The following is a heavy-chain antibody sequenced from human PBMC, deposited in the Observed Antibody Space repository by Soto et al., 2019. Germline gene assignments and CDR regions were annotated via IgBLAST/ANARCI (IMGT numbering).Heavy chain of an antibody. CDR3: AKAVAVTGVRTRAFDF. Sequence: EVQLLESGGGLVQPGGSLRLSCAASGFTFSSYAMSWVRQAPGKGLEWVSGVSGGGGTTYYADSVKGRFTMSRDNSKNTLYLQMNSPRAEDTALYYCAKAVAVTGVRTRAFDFWGQGTMVTVSS. CDR1: GFTFSSYA. CDR2: VSGGGGTT. D-gene: IGHD6-19*01. V-gene: IGHV3-23*01. J-gene: IGHJ3*01.